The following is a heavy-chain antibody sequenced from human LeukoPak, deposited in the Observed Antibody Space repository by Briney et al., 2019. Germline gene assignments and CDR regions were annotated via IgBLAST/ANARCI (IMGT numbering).Heavy chain of an antibody. J-gene: IGHJ4*02. CDR2: INSDGSST. Sequence: GGSLRLSCAASGFIFRTFGMHWVRQAPGKGLVWVSLINSDGSSTSNADSVKGRFTISRDNAKNTLYLQMNSLRAEDTAVYYCARDPSGSGSWGQGTLVTVSS. CDR1: GFIFRTFG. CDR3: ARDPSGSGS. V-gene: IGHV3-74*01. D-gene: IGHD3-10*01.